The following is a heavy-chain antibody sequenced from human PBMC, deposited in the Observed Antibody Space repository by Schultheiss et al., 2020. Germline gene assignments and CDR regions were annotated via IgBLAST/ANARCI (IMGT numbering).Heavy chain of an antibody. J-gene: IGHJ6*02. CDR3: ARDLTYCSSTSCKYYYYYYGMDV. D-gene: IGHD2-2*01. CDR1: GFTFSSYS. V-gene: IGHV3-21*01. Sequence: GGSLRLSCAASGFTFSSYSMNWVRQAPGKGLEWVSSISSSSSYIYYADLVKGRFTISRDNAKNSLYLQMNSLRAEDTAVYYCARDLTYCSSTSCKYYYYYYGMDVWGQGTTVTVSS. CDR2: ISSSSSYI.